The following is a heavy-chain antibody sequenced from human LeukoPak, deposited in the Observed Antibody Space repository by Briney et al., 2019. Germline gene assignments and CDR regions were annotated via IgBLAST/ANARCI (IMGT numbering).Heavy chain of an antibody. CDR3: TRAHVVLLWFGELLSHYYGMDV. V-gene: IGHV1-18*01. D-gene: IGHD3-10*01. CDR1: GYTFTSYG. CDR2: ISAYNGNT. Sequence: GASVKVSCKASGYTFTSYGISWVRQAPGQGLEWMGWISAYNGNTNYAQKLQGRVTMTTDTSTSTAYMELRSLRSDDTAVYYCTRAHVVLLWFGELLSHYYGMDVWGQGTTVTVSS. J-gene: IGHJ6*02.